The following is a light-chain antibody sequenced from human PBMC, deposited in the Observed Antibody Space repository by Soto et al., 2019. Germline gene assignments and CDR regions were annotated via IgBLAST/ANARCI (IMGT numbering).Light chain of an antibody. CDR3: ISYTTGSTSYV. Sequence: QPVLTQPASVSGSPGQSITISCTGTSSDVGLYNYVSWYQQYPGKAPKLMIFEVSNRPSGVSNRFSGSKSGNTASLTISGLQAEDEADYYCISYTTGSTSYVFGTGTKLTVL. CDR2: EVS. V-gene: IGLV2-14*01. CDR1: SSDVGLYNY. J-gene: IGLJ1*01.